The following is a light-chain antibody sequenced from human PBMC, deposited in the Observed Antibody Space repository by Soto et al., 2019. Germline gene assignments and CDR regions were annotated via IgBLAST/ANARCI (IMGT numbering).Light chain of an antibody. V-gene: IGKV1-5*01. CDR3: RQANSFPIT. CDR1: QSISNW. J-gene: IGKJ5*01. Sequence: DIQMTQSPSTLSASVGDRVTITCRASQSISNWLAWYQQKPGKAPKLLIYDASSLESGVPSRFSGSGSGTEFTLTISSLQSDDFATYYCRQANSFPITFGQGTRLEIK. CDR2: DAS.